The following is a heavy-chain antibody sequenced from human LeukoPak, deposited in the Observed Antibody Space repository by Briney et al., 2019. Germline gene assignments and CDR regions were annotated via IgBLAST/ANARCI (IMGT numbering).Heavy chain of an antibody. J-gene: IGHJ4*02. CDR3: AKAQKYYYDSSDY. V-gene: IGHV3-23*01. Sequence: GGSLRLSCAASRFTFSKYAMSWVRQAPGKGLEWVSTINDGGDNTYYADSVKGRFTISRDNSKNTLYLQMNSLRADDTAVYYCAKAQKYYYDSSDYWGQGTLVTVSS. D-gene: IGHD3-22*01. CDR1: RFTFSKYA. CDR2: INDGGDNT.